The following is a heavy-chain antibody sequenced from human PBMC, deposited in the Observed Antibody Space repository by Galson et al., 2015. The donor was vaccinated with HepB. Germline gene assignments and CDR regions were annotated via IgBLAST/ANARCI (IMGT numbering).Heavy chain of an antibody. D-gene: IGHD6-13*01. V-gene: IGHV1-24*01. CDR2: FDPEDGET. J-gene: IGHJ3*02. CDR1: GYTLTELS. Sequence: SVKVSCKVSGYTLTELSMHWVRQAPGKGLEWVGGFDPEDGETIYAQKFQGRVTMTEDTSTDTAYMELSSLRSEDTAVYYCATDSIAAAAGGAFDIWGQGTMVTVSS. CDR3: ATDSIAAAAGGAFDI.